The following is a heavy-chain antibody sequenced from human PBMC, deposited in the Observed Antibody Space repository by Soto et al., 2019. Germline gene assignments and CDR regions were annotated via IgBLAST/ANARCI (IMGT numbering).Heavy chain of an antibody. J-gene: IGHJ6*02. Sequence: SVKVSCKASGGTFSSYAISWVRQAPGQGLEWMGGIIPIFGTANYAQKFQGRVTITADESTSTAYMELSSLRSEDTAVYYCARERENRYYYDSSGYYNYYYYGMDVWGQGTTVTVPS. CDR3: ARERENRYYYDSSGYYNYYYYGMDV. V-gene: IGHV1-69*13. CDR2: IIPIFGTA. CDR1: GGTFSSYA. D-gene: IGHD3-22*01.